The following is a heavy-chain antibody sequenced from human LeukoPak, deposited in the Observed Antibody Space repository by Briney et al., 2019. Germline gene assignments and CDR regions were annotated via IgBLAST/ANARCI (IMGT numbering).Heavy chain of an antibody. V-gene: IGHV3-23*01. J-gene: IGHJ4*02. D-gene: IGHD3-22*01. CDR1: GFTFSSYA. Sequence: GGSLRLSCAASGFTFSSYAMNWVRQAPGKGLEWVSAISGGGGTTYYADSVKGRFTISRDNSKNTLFLQMNSLRAEDTAVYYCATTYYYHSSGYFGYWGQGTLVTVSS. CDR2: ISGGGGTT. CDR3: ATTYYYHSSGYFGY.